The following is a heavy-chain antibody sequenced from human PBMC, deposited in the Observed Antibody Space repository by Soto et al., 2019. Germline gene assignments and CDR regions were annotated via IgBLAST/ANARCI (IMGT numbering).Heavy chain of an antibody. CDR2: ISSGSDTI. V-gene: IGHV3-48*02. D-gene: IGHD1-26*01. CDR3: ARVSKTWEDDY. Sequence: DVHLVESGGGLVQPGGSLRLSCSVSGFTFSDYGVNWVRQAPGKGLEWISYISSGSDTIYYAESVQGLFTISRDDAKNSLFLQMNNLRNEDTAVYYCARVSKTWEDDYWGHGTLVTVSS. CDR1: GFTFSDYG. J-gene: IGHJ4*01.